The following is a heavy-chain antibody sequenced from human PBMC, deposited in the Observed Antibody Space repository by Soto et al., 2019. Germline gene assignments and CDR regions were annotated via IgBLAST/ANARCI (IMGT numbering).Heavy chain of an antibody. J-gene: IGHJ6*03. CDR2: IIPSLGSA. CDR1: GYTFTSYY. CDR3: ARDEYSYGYSHYYYMDV. V-gene: IGHV1-46*01. Sequence: ASVKVSCKASGYTFTSYYMHWVRQAPGQGLEWMGRIIPSLGSANYAQKFQGRVTMTADKSTSTAYMELSSLRSEDTAVYYCARDEYSYGYSHYYYMDVWGKGTTVTVSS. D-gene: IGHD5-18*01.